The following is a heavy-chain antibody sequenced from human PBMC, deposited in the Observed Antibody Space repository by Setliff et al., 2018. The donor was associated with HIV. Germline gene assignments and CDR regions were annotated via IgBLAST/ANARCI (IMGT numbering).Heavy chain of an antibody. D-gene: IGHD1-26*01. J-gene: IGHJ5*02. Sequence: SETLSLTCNVSGGFINTNSYYWGWIRQPPGKKVEWIGNVFYGGTTYYSPSLKSRVTISVDTAKNHFSLRLSSVTAADTAVYFCVALSVVQTQAMELAWFEPWGQGTPVTVSS. V-gene: IGHV4-39*02. CDR2: VFYGGTT. CDR1: GGFINTNSYY. CDR3: VALSVVQTQAMELAWFEP.